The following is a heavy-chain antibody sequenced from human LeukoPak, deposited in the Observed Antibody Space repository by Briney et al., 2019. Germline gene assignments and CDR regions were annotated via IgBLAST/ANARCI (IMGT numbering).Heavy chain of an antibody. CDR1: GLTFSSYA. CDR2: ISYDGSNK. V-gene: IGHV3-30-3*01. Sequence: GGSLRLSCAASGLTFSSYAMHWVRQAPGKGLEWVAVISYDGSNKYYADSVKGRFTIFRDNSKNTLYLQMNSLRAEDTAVYYCAKDYEAEEAFDIWGQGAMVTVSS. CDR3: AKDYEAEEAFDI. J-gene: IGHJ3*02. D-gene: IGHD3-3*01.